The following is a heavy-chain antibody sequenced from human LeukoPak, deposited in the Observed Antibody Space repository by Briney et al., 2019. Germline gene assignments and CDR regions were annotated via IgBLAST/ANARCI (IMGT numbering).Heavy chain of an antibody. Sequence: SETLSLTCTVFGGSISGHYWTWIRQPPGKGLEWIGQIHYSGRPDYNPSLKSRVTISVDTSKNQPSLKVTSVTGADTAVYYCARFGVDYDMDVWGQGTTVTVSS. CDR3: ARFGVDYDMDV. J-gene: IGHJ6*02. D-gene: IGHD3-16*01. CDR1: GGSISGHY. V-gene: IGHV4-59*11. CDR2: IHYSGRP.